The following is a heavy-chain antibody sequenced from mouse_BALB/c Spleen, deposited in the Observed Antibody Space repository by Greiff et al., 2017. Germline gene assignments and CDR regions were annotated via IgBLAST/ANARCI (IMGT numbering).Heavy chain of an antibody. Sequence: EVHLVESGTVLARPGASVKMSCKASGYSFTSYWMHWVKQRPGQGLEWIGAIYPGNSDTSYNQKFKGKAKLTAVTSASTAYMELSSLTNEDSAVYYCTRWDYYGSRFYAMDYWGQGTSVTVSS. D-gene: IGHD1-1*01. V-gene: IGHV1-5*01. J-gene: IGHJ4*01. CDR2: IYPGNSDT. CDR1: GYSFTSYW. CDR3: TRWDYYGSRFYAMDY.